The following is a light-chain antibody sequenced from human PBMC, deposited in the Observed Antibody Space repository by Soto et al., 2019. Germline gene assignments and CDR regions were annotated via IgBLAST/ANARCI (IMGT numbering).Light chain of an antibody. Sequence: EIVLTQSRVTLSLSRGEGATLSCTASQSVTSSDLAWYQQKPGQAPRLLISGASSRATGIPDRFSGSGSGTDFTLTISRLEPEDFAVFYCHHYGTSPPTFGQGTKVDI. CDR3: HHYGTSPPT. J-gene: IGKJ1*01. V-gene: IGKV3-20*01. CDR1: QSVTSSD. CDR2: GAS.